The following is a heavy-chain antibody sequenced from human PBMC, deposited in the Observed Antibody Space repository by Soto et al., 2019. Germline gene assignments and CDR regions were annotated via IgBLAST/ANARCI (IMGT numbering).Heavy chain of an antibody. V-gene: IGHV4-39*01. CDR3: ASIRRAYYYGSGSLHYYYMDV. CDR1: VGSISSSSYY. J-gene: IGHJ6*03. Sequence: PSETLSLTCTVSVGSISSSSYYWGWIRQPPGKGLEWIGSIYYSGSTYYNPSLKSRVTISVDTSKNQFSLKLSSVTAADTAVYYCASIRRAYYYGSGSLHYYYMDVWGKGTTVTVSS. CDR2: IYYSGST. D-gene: IGHD3-10*01.